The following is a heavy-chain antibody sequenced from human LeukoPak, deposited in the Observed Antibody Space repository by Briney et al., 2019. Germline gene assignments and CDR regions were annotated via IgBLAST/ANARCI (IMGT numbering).Heavy chain of an antibody. V-gene: IGHV3-9*01. CDR1: GFTFDDYA. Sequence: PGGSLLLSCAASGFTFDDYAMHWVRQAPGKGLEWVSGISWNSGSIGYADSVKGRFTISRDNAKNSLYLQMNSLRAEDTALYYCAKEGYSYGLYYYYGMDVWGQGTTVTVSS. D-gene: IGHD5-18*01. J-gene: IGHJ6*02. CDR3: AKEGYSYGLYYYYGMDV. CDR2: ISWNSGSI.